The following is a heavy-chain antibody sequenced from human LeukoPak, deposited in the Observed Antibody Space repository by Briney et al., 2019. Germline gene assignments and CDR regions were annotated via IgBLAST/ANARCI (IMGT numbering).Heavy chain of an antibody. CDR3: AAAAGNPGGYFDY. V-gene: IGHV1-69*13. Sequence: ASVKVSCKASGYTFTSYAISWVRQAPGQGLEWMGGIIPIFGTANYAQKFQGRVTITADESTSTAYMELSSLRSEDTAVYYCAAAAGNPGGYFDYWGQGTLVTVSS. CDR2: IIPIFGTA. CDR1: GYTFTSYA. D-gene: IGHD6-13*01. J-gene: IGHJ4*02.